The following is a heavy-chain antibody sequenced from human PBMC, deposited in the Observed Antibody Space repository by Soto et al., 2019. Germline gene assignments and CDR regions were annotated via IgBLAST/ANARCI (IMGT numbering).Heavy chain of an antibody. CDR3: ANSPCITIFGVVTVDWYFDL. V-gene: IGHV3-23*01. J-gene: IGHJ2*01. CDR2: ISGSGGST. Sequence: EVQLLESGGGLVQPGGSLRLSCAASGFTFSSYAMSWVRQAPGKGLEWVSAISGSGGSTYYADSVKGRFTISRDNSKNTLYLQMNSLRAEDTAVYYCANSPCITIFGVVTVDWYFDLWGRGTLVTVSS. D-gene: IGHD3-3*01. CDR1: GFTFSSYA.